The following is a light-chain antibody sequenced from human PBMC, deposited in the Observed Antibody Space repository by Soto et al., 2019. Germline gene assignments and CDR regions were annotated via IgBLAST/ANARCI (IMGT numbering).Light chain of an antibody. CDR3: SSYTSRSVV. CDR2: DVS. CDR1: SSDVGSYNL. V-gene: IGLV2-14*02. Sequence: QSALTQPASVSGSPGQSITISCTGTSSDVGSYNLVSWYQQHPGKAPKLMIYDVSNRPSGVSNRFSGSKSGNTASLTISGLQAEDEADYYCSSYTSRSVVFGGGTKVTVL. J-gene: IGLJ2*01.